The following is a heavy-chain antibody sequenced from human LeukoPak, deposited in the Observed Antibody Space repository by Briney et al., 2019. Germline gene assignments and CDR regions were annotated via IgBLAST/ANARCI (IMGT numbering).Heavy chain of an antibody. D-gene: IGHD6-13*01. CDR2: ISGSGGST. Sequence: PGGSLRLSCAASGFTFSSYGMSWVRQAPGKGLEWVSAISGSGGSTYYADSVKGRFAISRDNSKNTLYLQMNSLRADDTAVYYCAKQAHSSSWYYFDYWGQGTLVTVSS. CDR3: AKQAHSSSWYYFDY. CDR1: GFTFSSYG. V-gene: IGHV3-23*01. J-gene: IGHJ4*02.